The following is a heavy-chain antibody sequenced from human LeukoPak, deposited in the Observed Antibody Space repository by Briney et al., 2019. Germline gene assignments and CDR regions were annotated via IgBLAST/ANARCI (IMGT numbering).Heavy chain of an antibody. CDR3: ARGLWKGSSGSYSFAY. Sequence: SETLSLTCAVYGGSFSDYYWTWIRQPPGKGLEWIGEINHSGSTNYNPSLKRRVTISVDTSKNHFALKLSSVTAADTAVYYCARGLWKGSSGSYSFAYWGQGTLVTVSS. CDR2: INHSGST. CDR1: GGSFSDYY. V-gene: IGHV4-34*01. J-gene: IGHJ4*02. D-gene: IGHD3-22*01.